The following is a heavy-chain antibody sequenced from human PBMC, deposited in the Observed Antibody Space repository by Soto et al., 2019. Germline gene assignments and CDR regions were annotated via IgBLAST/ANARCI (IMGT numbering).Heavy chain of an antibody. CDR1: GYTFTGCY. D-gene: IGHD6-13*01. CDR2: INPNSGGT. CDR3: ARDGYSSSTIDYYYYGMDV. J-gene: IGHJ6*02. V-gene: IGHV1-2*04. Sequence: ASVKVSCKASGYTFTGCYMHWVRQAPGQGLEWMGWINPNSGGTNYAQKFQGWVTMTRDTSISTAYMELSRLRSDDTAVYYCARDGYSSSTIDYYYYGMDVWGQGTTVTVSS.